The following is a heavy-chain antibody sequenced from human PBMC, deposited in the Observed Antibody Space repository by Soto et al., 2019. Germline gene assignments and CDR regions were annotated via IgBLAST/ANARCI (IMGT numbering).Heavy chain of an antibody. CDR2: IKQDGSEK. J-gene: IGHJ6*03. V-gene: IGHV3-7*01. D-gene: IGHD3-10*01. CDR3: ARELSPPPFTRAPRLNYYMDV. CDR1: GFTFSSYW. Sequence: GGSLRLSCAASGFTFSSYWMSWVRQAPGKGLEWVANIKQDGSEKYYVDSVKGRFTISRDNAKNSLYLQMNSLRAEDTAVYDCARELSPPPFTRAPRLNYYMDVWGKGTTVTVSS.